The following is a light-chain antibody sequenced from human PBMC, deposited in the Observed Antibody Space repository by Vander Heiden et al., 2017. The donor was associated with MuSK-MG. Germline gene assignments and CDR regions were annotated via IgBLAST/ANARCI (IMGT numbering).Light chain of an antibody. CDR3: QQYYVTPYT. CDR1: QSVLYSSTNKNY. J-gene: IGKJ2*01. V-gene: IGKV4-1*01. Sequence: DIVMTQSPDSLAVSLGERATINCKSSQSVLYSSTNKNYLAWYQQKPGQPPKLLFSWASTRESGVPDRFSGSGSGTDFTLTISTLQAEDVAVYYCQQYYVTPYTFGQGTKLEIK. CDR2: WAS.